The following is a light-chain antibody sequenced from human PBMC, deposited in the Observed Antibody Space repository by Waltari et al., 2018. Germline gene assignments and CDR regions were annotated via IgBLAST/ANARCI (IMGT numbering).Light chain of an antibody. CDR1: NYNIGNNY. V-gene: IGLV1-51*01. J-gene: IGLJ3*02. CDR2: DND. CDR3: GTWDSSLSVGV. Sequence: QSVLTQPPSVSAAPGQRVTISCSGSNYNIGNNYISWYKQFPGTAPKLLIYDNDKRPSGISDRFSGSKSGTSATLDITGLQTGDEADYFCGTWDSSLSVGVFGGGTKLTVL.